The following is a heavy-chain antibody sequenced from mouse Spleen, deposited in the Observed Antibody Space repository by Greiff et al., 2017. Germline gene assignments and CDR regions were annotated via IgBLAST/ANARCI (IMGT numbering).Heavy chain of an antibody. CDR3: TSNYGFAY. CDR2: IDPSDSYT. V-gene: IGHV1S127*01. Sequence: VQLQQPGAELVKPGASVKMSCKASGYTFTSYWMHWVKQRPGQGLEWIGVIDPSDSYTSYNQKFKGKATLTVDTSSSTAYMQLSSLTSEDSAVYYCTSNYGFAYWGQGTLVTVSA. CDR1: GYTFTSYW. J-gene: IGHJ3*01. D-gene: IGHD1-1*02.